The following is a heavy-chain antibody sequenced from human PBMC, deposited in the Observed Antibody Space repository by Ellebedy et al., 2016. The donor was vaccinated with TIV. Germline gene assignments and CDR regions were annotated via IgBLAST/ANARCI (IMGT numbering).Heavy chain of an antibody. J-gene: IGHJ6*03. D-gene: IGHD5-18*01. Sequence: ASVQVSCXASGYIFTNYGINWVRQATGQGLEGMGWMNPNSGNTGYAQKFQGRVTMTRNTSISTAYMELSSLRSEDTAVYYCARGPTNSYPYYYYYMDVWGKGTTVTVSS. CDR2: MNPNSGNT. CDR3: ARGPTNSYPYYYYYMDV. CDR1: GYIFTNYG. V-gene: IGHV1-8*02.